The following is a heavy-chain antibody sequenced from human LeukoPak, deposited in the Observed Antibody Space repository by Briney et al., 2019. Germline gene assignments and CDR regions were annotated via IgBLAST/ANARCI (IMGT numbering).Heavy chain of an antibody. Sequence: PGGSLRLSCAASGFSFSNYAMSWVRQAPGKGLEWVSVISGSGGDTYYGDAVKGRFTISRDNSKNTLYLQMNSLRAEGTAVYYCAKRAIAVAATDWFDSWGQGTLVTVSS. CDR1: GFSFSNYA. CDR2: ISGSGGDT. V-gene: IGHV3-23*01. CDR3: AKRAIAVAATDWFDS. J-gene: IGHJ5*01. D-gene: IGHD6-13*01.